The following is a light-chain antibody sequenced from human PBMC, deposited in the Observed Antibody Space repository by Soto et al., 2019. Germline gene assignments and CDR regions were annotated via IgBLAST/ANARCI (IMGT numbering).Light chain of an antibody. J-gene: IGKJ4*01. Sequence: EIVLTQSPGTLSLSPGERATLSCRASQSVSSSYLAWYQQKPGQAPRLLIYGASSRATGIPDRFSGSGSGTDLTLTISRLEPEDFAVYYRQQYGSSRTFGGGTKVEIK. CDR2: GAS. V-gene: IGKV3-20*01. CDR3: QQYGSSRT. CDR1: QSVSSSY.